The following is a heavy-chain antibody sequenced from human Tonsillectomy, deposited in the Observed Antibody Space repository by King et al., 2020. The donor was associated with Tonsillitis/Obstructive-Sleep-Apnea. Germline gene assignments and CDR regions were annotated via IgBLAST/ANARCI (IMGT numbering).Heavy chain of an antibody. CDR3: ARTLGYCSSISCYITVGYFDL. V-gene: IGHV3-48*02. CDR1: GFTFSSYS. J-gene: IGHJ2*01. CDR2: ISSSSSTI. Sequence: VQLVESGGGLVQPGGSLRLSCAASGFTFSSYSMNWVRQAPGKGLEWVSYISSSSSTIYYADSVKVRFTISRDNAKNSLFLQMNSLGDEDTAVYYCARTLGYCSSISCYITVGYFDLWGRGTLVTVSS. D-gene: IGHD2-2*02.